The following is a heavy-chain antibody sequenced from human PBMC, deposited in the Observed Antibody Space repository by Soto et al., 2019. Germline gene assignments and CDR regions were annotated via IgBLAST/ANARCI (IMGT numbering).Heavy chain of an antibody. Sequence: QITLKESGPALVKPTQTLTLTCTFSGFSLSTSGVGVGWIRQPPGEALEWLALIYWDDYKHFSPSLESRLTNPKDTSKNQVVLTRTNMDPVDTATYYCVHKGGGDRILDYWGQGTLVTVSS. J-gene: IGHJ4*02. D-gene: IGHD3-16*01. V-gene: IGHV2-5*02. CDR1: GFSLSTSGVG. CDR2: IYWDDYK. CDR3: VHKGGGDRILDY.